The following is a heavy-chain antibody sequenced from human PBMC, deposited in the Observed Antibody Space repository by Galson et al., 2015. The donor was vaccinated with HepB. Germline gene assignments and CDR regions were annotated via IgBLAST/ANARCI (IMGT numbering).Heavy chain of an antibody. D-gene: IGHD2-15*01. V-gene: IGHV4-61*09. Sequence: LSLTCTVSGGSITSGTYSWSWVRQPAEKGLEWMGHIYPSGSTNYNPALKSRVTMSIDTSKMQFSLKLTSVTAADTAVYYCARVRGRPYNYMDVWGKGTTVTVSS. CDR2: IYPSGST. CDR1: GGSITSGTYS. J-gene: IGHJ6*03. CDR3: ARVRGRPYNYMDV.